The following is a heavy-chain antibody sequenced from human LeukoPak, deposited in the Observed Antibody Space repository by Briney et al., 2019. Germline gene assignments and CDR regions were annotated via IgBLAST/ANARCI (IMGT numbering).Heavy chain of an antibody. Sequence: ASVKVSCKASGGTFNSYAISGVRQVPGQGLEWMGGIIPIFGTANYAQKFQGRVTITADESTSTAYMELSSLRSEDTAVYYCARGSLDYYGYYFDYWGQGTLVTVSS. CDR1: GGTFNSYA. V-gene: IGHV1-69*01. D-gene: IGHD3-10*01. CDR2: IIPIFGTA. CDR3: ARGSLDYYGYYFDY. J-gene: IGHJ4*02.